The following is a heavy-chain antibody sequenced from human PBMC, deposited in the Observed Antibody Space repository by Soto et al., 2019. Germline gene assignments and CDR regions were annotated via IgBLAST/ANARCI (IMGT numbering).Heavy chain of an antibody. V-gene: IGHV3-30-3*01. CDR2: ISYGGINN. CDR3: ARTTVVSGTPDFDY. D-gene: IGHD4-4*01. Sequence: PGGSLRLSCAASGFTFSNFPMHWVRQGPGKGLEWVAVISYGGINNYYADSVKGRFTISRDDSKNTVYLQMNGLRPEDTAVYFCARTTVVSGTPDFDYWGQGTLVTVSS. CDR1: GFTFSNFP. J-gene: IGHJ4*02.